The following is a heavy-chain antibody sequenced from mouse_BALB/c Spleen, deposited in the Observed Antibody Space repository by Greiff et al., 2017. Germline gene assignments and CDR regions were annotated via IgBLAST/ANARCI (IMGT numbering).Heavy chain of an antibody. V-gene: IGHV5-6-5*01. Sequence: EVKVVESGGGLVKPGGSLKLSCAASGFTFSSYAMSWVRQTPEKRLEWVASISSGGSTYYPDSVKGRFTISRDNARNILYLQMSSLRSEDTAMYYCARGPPYYGSSYVGAMDYWGQGTSVTVSS. CDR3: ARGPPYYGSSYVGAMDY. D-gene: IGHD1-1*01. CDR1: GFTFSSYA. CDR2: ISSGGST. J-gene: IGHJ4*01.